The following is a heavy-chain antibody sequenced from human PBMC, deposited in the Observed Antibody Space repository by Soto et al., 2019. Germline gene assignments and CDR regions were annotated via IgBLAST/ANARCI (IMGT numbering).Heavy chain of an antibody. V-gene: IGHV4-59*01. CDR3: ARGKRQLAGGEYFDN. Sequence: QVQLQESGPGLVKPSETLSLTCTVSGGSISSYYWSWIRQPPGKGLEWIGYIHYSGSTNYNPSLKSRVTMSVDTSKNQFSLKLSSVTAADTAVYYCARGKRQLAGGEYFDNWGQGTLVTVSS. CDR2: IHYSGST. J-gene: IGHJ4*02. D-gene: IGHD1-1*01. CDR1: GGSISSYY.